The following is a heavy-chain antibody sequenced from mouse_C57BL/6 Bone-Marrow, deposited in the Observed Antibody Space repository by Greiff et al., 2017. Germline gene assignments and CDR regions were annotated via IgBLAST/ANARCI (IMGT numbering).Heavy chain of an antibody. CDR3: ASGSTSYQFAY. Sequence: VQLQQSGAELVKPGASVKLSCTASGFTFKDYFMHWVKQRTDQGLEWIGRIDPEDGETKDAPKFKGKATIPADTSATTAYLQLSSLTSEATADSYCASGSTSYQFAYWGQGTLVTVSA. CDR2: IDPEDGET. D-gene: IGHD1-1*01. V-gene: IGHV14-2*01. J-gene: IGHJ3*01. CDR1: GFTFKDYF.